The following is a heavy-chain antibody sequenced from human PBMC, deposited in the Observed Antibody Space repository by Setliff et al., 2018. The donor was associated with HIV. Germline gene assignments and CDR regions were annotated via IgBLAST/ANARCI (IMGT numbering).Heavy chain of an antibody. J-gene: IGHJ4*02. CDR2: IYHTGSS. CDR1: GGSISSYY. CDR3: ARDGGSSGWYFVLGYSDY. V-gene: IGHV4-59*04. D-gene: IGHD6-19*01. Sequence: SETLSLTCTVSGGSISSYYWSWIRQSPGKGLEWIGNIYHTGSSYYNPSLNDRATISLDTSKNQFSLKLNSVTAADTAMYYCARDGGSSGWYFVLGYSDYWGPGTLVTVSS.